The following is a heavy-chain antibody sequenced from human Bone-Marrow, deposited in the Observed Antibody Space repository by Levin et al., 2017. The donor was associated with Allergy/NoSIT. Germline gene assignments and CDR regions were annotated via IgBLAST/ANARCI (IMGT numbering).Heavy chain of an antibody. CDR1: GYTFTGYY. V-gene: IGHV1-2*02. CDR3: ARVTYYYGSGSSSLDYYYYYMDV. Sequence: GESLKISCKASGYTFTGYYMHWVRQAPGQGLEWMGWINPNSGGTNYAQKFQGRVTMTRDTSISTAYMELSRLRSDDTAVYYCARVTYYYGSGSSSLDYYYYYMDVWGKGTTVTVSS. J-gene: IGHJ6*03. CDR2: INPNSGGT. D-gene: IGHD3-10*01.